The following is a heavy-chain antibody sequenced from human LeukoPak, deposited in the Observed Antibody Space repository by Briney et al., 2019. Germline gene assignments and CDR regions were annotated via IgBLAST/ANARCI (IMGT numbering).Heavy chain of an antibody. Sequence: SETLSLTCTVSGGSISSYYWSWIRQPPGKRLEWIGYIYYSGSTNYNPSLKSRVTISVDTSKNQFSLKLSSVTAADTAVYYCARGGGYHIDYWGQGTLVTVSS. CDR2: IYYSGST. V-gene: IGHV4-59*01. CDR3: ARGGGYHIDY. J-gene: IGHJ4*02. D-gene: IGHD3-16*02. CDR1: GGSISSYY.